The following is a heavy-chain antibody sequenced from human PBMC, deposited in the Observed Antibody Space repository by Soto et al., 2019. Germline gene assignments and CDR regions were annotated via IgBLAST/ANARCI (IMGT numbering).Heavy chain of an antibody. CDR3: ANDQRQEMAQGGLSYYCYYRMGV. D-gene: IGHD6-25*01. CDR1: GYPFSSFG. Sequence: PGWSLRLSCAAYGYPFSSFGMHWVRQAPGQGLEWVAVISYDGSDNWSADSVKGRFTISRDNSKNTVYLEMNSVSGEDWAVYYCANDQRQEMAQGGLSYYCYYRMGVWGQGTRVT. V-gene: IGHV3-30*18. J-gene: IGHJ6*02. CDR2: ISYDGSDN.